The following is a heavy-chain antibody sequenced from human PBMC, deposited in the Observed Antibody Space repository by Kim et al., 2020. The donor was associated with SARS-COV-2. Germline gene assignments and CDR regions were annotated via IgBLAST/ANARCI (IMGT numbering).Heavy chain of an antibody. CDR2: IWYDGSNK. D-gene: IGHD1-26*01. Sequence: GGSLRLSCTASGFTFNNYGMHWIRQAPGKGLEWVAVIWYDGSNKYYAGSVKGRFTISRDNSRDTLYLQMDSLRAEDTAVYYCARQPGSGNYRTYSWFDPWGQGTLVTVSS. CDR3: ARQPGSGNYRTYSWFDP. J-gene: IGHJ5*02. V-gene: IGHV3-33*01. CDR1: GFTFNNYG.